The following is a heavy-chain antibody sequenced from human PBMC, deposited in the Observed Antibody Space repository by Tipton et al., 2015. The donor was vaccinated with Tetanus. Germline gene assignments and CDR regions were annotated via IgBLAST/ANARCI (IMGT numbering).Heavy chain of an antibody. Sequence: TLSLTCTVSGGSISSYYWSWIRQPPGKGLEWIGYIYYSGSTNYNPSLKSRVTISVDTSKNQFSLKLSSVTAADTAVYYCARSVDIVVVVGAMAFAYWGRESMVVVSS. CDR1: GGSISSYY. CDR3: ARSVDIVVVVGAMAFAY. V-gene: IGHV4-59*01. D-gene: IGHD2-15*01. J-gene: IGHJ4*01. CDR2: IYYSGST.